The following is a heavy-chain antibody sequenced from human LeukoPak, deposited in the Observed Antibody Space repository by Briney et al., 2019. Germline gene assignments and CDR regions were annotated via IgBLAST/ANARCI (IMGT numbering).Heavy chain of an antibody. CDR1: GFTFRTYN. CDR3: ARDYSTVTTFFDY. Sequence: GGSLRLSCAASGFTFRTYNMHWVRQAPGKGLEWVSYITSGGTTIYYADSVKGRFTISRDNATNPLYLQMNSLRAEDTAVYYCARDYSTVTTFFDYWGQGTLVTVSS. V-gene: IGHV3-48*01. D-gene: IGHD4-17*01. J-gene: IGHJ4*02. CDR2: ITSGGTTI.